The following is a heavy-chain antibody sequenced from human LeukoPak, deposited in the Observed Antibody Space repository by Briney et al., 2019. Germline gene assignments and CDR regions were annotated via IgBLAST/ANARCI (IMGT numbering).Heavy chain of an antibody. Sequence: GGSLRLSWAASGFTFCSYGMHWVRQAPGKGLEWVAVIWYGGSNKYYADSVKGRFTISRDNSKNTLYLQMNSLRAEDTAVYYCAKDQSAYCSSTSCYGPDYWGQGTLVTVSS. CDR3: AKDQSAYCSSTSCYGPDY. J-gene: IGHJ4*02. CDR1: GFTFCSYG. CDR2: IWYGGSNK. V-gene: IGHV3-30*02. D-gene: IGHD2-2*01.